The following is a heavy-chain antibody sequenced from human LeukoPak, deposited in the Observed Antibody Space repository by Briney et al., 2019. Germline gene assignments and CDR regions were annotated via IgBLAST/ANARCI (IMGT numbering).Heavy chain of an antibody. J-gene: IGHJ4*02. D-gene: IGHD3-10*01. V-gene: IGHV4-59*08. CDR3: AGHRFASPLDS. CDR1: GGSISTYY. CDR2: IFHTGDS. Sequence: SETLSLTCTVSGGSISTYYWSWIRQPPGKGLEWIGYIFHTGDSHHNPSFRSRVSISLDTSKDQISLRLTSVTAADTAVYYCAGHRFASPLDSWGQGTLVTVSS.